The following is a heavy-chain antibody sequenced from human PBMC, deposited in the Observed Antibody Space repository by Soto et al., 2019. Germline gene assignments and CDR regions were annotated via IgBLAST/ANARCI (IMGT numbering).Heavy chain of an antibody. CDR2: IIPIFGTA. Sequence: QVQLVQSGAEVKKPGSSVKVSCKASGVPFSSYAIRWVRQAPGQGREWMGGIIPIFGTANYAQKFQGRVTITADGSTGTAYMELRSLRSEDPAVYYCAREDTIFGVVDYGMDVWGQGTTVAVSS. CDR3: AREDTIFGVVDYGMDV. CDR1: GVPFSSYA. V-gene: IGHV1-69*12. D-gene: IGHD3-3*01. J-gene: IGHJ6*02.